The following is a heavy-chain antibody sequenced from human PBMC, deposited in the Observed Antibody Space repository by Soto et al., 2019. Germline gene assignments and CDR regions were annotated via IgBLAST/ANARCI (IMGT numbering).Heavy chain of an antibody. J-gene: IGHJ5*02. CDR1: GYTIPELS. Sequence: ASVQVSCKVSGYTIPELSRHWVRQAPGKGLEWMGGFDPEDGETIYAQKFQGRVTMTEDTSTDTAYMELSSLRSEDTAVYYCATVVGSSWSWFDPWGQGTLVTVSS. V-gene: IGHV1-24*01. CDR3: ATVVGSSWSWFDP. CDR2: FDPEDGET. D-gene: IGHD6-13*01.